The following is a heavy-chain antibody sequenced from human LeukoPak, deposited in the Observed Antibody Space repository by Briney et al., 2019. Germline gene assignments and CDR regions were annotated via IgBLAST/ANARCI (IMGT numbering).Heavy chain of an antibody. V-gene: IGHV4-34*01. CDR1: GGSFTGYY. J-gene: IGHJ5*02. Sequence: SETLSLTCAVYGGSFTGYYWSWIRQPPGKGLEWIGSIYYSGSTYYNPSLKSRVTISVDTSKNQFSLKLSSVTAADTAVYYCARQYCSSTSCYYRAWFLGWFDPWGQGTLVTVSS. CDR2: IYYSGST. D-gene: IGHD2-2*01. CDR3: ARQYCSSTSCYYRAWFLGWFDP.